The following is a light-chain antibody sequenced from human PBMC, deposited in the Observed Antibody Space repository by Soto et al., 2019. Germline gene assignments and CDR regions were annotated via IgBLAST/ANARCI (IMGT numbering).Light chain of an antibody. CDR2: GAS. Sequence: EIVMTQSPVTLSVSPGEIATLSCRASQFVSSNLAWYQQKPGQAPRLLIYGASTRATGIPARFSGSGSGTEFTLTISSLQSEDFEVYYCHQYNHWLTWTFGQGTKVDI. CDR3: HQYNHWLTWT. V-gene: IGKV3D-15*01. CDR1: QFVSSN. J-gene: IGKJ1*01.